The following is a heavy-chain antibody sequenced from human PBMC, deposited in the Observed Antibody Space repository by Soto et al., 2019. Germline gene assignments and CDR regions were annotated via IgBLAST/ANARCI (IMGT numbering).Heavy chain of an antibody. V-gene: IGHV5-51*01. J-gene: IGHJ4*02. D-gene: IGHD6-19*01. CDR3: ARPSSGPPDY. CDR2: IYPGDSDT. Sequence: TGESLKISCKGSGYSFTSYWIGWVRQMPGKGLEWIRIIYPGDSDTRNSPTFQGQVNISADKSISTAYLQWSSLKVSDSAMYYCARPSSGPPDYWGQGTLVTVSS. CDR1: GYSFTSYW.